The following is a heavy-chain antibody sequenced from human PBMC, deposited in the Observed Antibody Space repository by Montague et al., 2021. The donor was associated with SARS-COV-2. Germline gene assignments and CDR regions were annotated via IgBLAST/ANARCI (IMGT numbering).Heavy chain of an antibody. Sequence: FLRLSCAASGFTFSSYAMSWVRQAPGKGLEWVSAISGSGGSTYHADSVKGRFIISRDNSRNTVYMQMNNLRAEDTAVYYCAKGFTYYFASGGYPNYFDPWGQGTLVSVSS. CDR1: GFTFSSYA. J-gene: IGHJ5*02. CDR2: ISGSGGST. CDR3: AKGFTYYFASGGYPNYFDP. D-gene: IGHD3-10*01. V-gene: IGHV3-23*01.